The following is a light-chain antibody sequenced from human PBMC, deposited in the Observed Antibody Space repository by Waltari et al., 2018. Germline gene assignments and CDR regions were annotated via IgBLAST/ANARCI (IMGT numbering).Light chain of an antibody. CDR2: RTS. V-gene: IGKV3-20*01. Sequence: EIVLTQSPDTLSLSPGERATLSCRASQTLSSSYLAWYQQKPGQAPGLLIYRTSSRATGIPDRFSGSGSGTDFSLTINRLEPEDSAVYYCQQYGSPLWSFGQGTKVEIK. J-gene: IGKJ1*01. CDR1: QTLSSSY. CDR3: QQYGSPLWS.